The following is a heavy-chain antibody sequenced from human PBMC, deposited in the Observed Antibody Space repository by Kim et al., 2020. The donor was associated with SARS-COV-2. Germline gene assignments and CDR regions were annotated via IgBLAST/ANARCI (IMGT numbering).Heavy chain of an antibody. J-gene: IGHJ5*02. CDR2: IKGKADGWAI. CDR1: GFTFINAG. V-gene: IGHV3-15*01. Sequence: GGSLRLSCAASGFTFINAGMSWVRQAPGKGLEWVGRIKGKADGWAIDYAAPVKGRFTISRDDSKVTVYLQMNSLKTEYTALNGGTTHAWFDPWGQGTQVT. CDR3: TTHAWFDP.